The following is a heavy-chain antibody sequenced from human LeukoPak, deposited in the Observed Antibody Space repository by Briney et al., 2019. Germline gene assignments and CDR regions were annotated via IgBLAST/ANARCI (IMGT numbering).Heavy chain of an antibody. CDR1: GFTFSSYA. V-gene: IGHV3-23*01. CDR3: AKDPDPHYYDSSGRTY. D-gene: IGHD3-22*01. CDR2: ISGSGGST. Sequence: PGGSLRLSCAASGFTFSSYAMSWVRQAPGKGLEWVSAISGSGGSTYYADSVKGRFTISRDNSKNTLYLQMNSLRAEDTAVYYCAKDPDPHYYDSSGRTYWGQGTLVTVSS. J-gene: IGHJ4*02.